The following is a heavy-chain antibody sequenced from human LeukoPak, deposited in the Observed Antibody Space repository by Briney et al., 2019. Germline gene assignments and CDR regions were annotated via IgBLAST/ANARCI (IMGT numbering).Heavy chain of an antibody. D-gene: IGHD3-10*01. V-gene: IGHV4-59*01. CDR3: ARLITPTSGSNWFDS. CDR1: NGSISSYS. CDR2: LYNSGNT. J-gene: IGHJ5*01. Sequence: SETLSLTCTVSNGSISSYSWSWIRQTPEKGLEWIGYLYNSGNTNYNPSLKSRVTISVDTAKKQFSLKLSSVTAADTAVYYCARLITPTSGSNWFDSWGQGTLVTVSS.